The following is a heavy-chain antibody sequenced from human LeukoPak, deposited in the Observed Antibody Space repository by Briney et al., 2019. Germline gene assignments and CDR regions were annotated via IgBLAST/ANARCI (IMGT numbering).Heavy chain of an antibody. V-gene: IGHV1-69*05. Sequence: GASVKVSCKASGGTFSSYAISWVRQAPGQGLEWMGGIIPIFGTANYAQKFQGRVTMTRDTSISTAYMELSRLRSDDTAVYYCARDDGNTGVDYWGQGTLVTVSS. CDR1: GGTFSSYA. J-gene: IGHJ4*02. CDR2: IIPIFGTA. CDR3: ARDDGNTGVDY. D-gene: IGHD4-23*01.